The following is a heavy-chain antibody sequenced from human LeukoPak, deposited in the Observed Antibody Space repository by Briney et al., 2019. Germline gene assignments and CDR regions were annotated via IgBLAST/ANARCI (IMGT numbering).Heavy chain of an antibody. V-gene: IGHV3-23*01. D-gene: IGHD2-15*01. CDR1: GFTFSSYA. CDR3: AKDGDCSGGSCYHTYYYGMDI. J-gene: IGHJ6*02. Sequence: GGSLRLSCAASGFTFSSYAMSWVRQAPGKGLEWVSAISGSGGSTYYADSVKGRFTISRDNSKNTLYLQMNSLRAEDTAVYYCAKDGDCSGGSCYHTYYYGMDIWGQGTTVTVSS. CDR2: ISGSGGST.